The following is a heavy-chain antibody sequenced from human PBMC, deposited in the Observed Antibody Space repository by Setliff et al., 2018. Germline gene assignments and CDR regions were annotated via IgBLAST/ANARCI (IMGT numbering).Heavy chain of an antibody. J-gene: IGHJ4*02. V-gene: IGHV3-48*03. CDR1: GFTFSSYE. Sequence: PGGSLRLSCAASGFTFSSYEMNWVRQAPGKGLEWVSYISSSGSTIYYADSVKGRFTISRDNAKNSLYLQMNSLRAEDTAVYYCELSDSSGWLINWGQGTLVTVSS. D-gene: IGHD6-19*01. CDR3: ELSDSSGWLIN. CDR2: ISSSGSTI.